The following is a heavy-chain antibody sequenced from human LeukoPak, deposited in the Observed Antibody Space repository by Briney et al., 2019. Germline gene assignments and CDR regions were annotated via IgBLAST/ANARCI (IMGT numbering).Heavy chain of an antibody. CDR1: GFTFDDYA. CDR3: AKAGGYDFRSYYFDY. CDR2: ISWNSGSI. Sequence: LGRSLRLSCAASGFTFDDYAMHWVRQAPGKGLEWVSGISWNSGSIGYADSVKGRFTISRDNAKNSLYLQMNSLRAEDTALYYCAKAGGYDFRSYYFDYWGQGTLVTVSS. J-gene: IGHJ4*02. V-gene: IGHV3-9*01. D-gene: IGHD5-12*01.